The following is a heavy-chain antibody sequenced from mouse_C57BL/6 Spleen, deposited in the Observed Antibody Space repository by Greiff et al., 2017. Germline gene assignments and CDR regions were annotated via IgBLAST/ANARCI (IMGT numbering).Heavy chain of an antibody. CDR3: ARTTTVVAPFDY. D-gene: IGHD1-1*01. Sequence: QVQLQQPGAELVRPGSSVKLSCKASGYTFTSYWMHWVKQRPIQGLEWIGNIDPSDSETHYNQKFKDKATLTVDKSSSTAYMQLSSLTSEDSAVYNCARTTTVVAPFDYWGQGTTLPVSS. CDR2: IDPSDSET. CDR1: GYTFTSYW. V-gene: IGHV1-52*01. J-gene: IGHJ2*01.